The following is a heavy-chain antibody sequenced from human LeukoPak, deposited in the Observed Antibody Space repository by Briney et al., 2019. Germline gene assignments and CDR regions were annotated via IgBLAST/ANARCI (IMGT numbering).Heavy chain of an antibody. Sequence: SETLSLTCAVYGGSFSGYYWSWIRQPPGKGLEWIGEINHSGSTNYNPSLKSRVTISVDTSKNQFSLKLSSVTAADTAVYYCARRDSYSSGYYYFDYWGRGTLVTVSS. CDR1: GGSFSGYY. V-gene: IGHV4-34*01. CDR2: INHSGST. D-gene: IGHD3-22*01. J-gene: IGHJ4*02. CDR3: ARRDSYSSGYYYFDY.